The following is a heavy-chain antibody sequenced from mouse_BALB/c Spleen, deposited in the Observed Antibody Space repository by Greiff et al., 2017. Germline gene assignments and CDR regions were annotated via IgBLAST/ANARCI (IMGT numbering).Heavy chain of an antibody. V-gene: IGHV5-6-5*01. CDR2: ISSGGST. CDR3: ARGRDWFAY. CDR1: GFTFSSYA. J-gene: IGHJ3*01. Sequence: DVKLVESGGGLVKPGGSLKLSCAASGFTFSSYAMSWVRQTPEKRLEWVASISSGGSTYYPDSVKGRFTISRDNARNILYMQMSSLRSEDTAMYYCARGRDWFAYWGQGTLVTVSA.